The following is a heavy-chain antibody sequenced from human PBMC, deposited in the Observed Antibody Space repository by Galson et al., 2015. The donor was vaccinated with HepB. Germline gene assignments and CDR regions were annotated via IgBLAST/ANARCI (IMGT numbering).Heavy chain of an antibody. CDR1: GFTFSSYW. CDR2: IKQDGSEK. CDR3: ARGGFLAPTDPNPGDV. D-gene: IGHD6-13*01. V-gene: IGHV3-7*01. Sequence: SLRLSCATSGFTFSSYWMSWVRQAPGKGLEWVANIKQDGSEKYYVDSVKGRFTISRDNAKNSLYLQMNSLRAEDTAVYYCARGGFLAPTDPNPGDVWGKGTTVTVSS. J-gene: IGHJ6*04.